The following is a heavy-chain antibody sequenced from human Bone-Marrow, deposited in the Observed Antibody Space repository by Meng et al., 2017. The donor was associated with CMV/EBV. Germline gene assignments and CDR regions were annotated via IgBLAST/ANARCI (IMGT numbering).Heavy chain of an antibody. CDR3: SRPNYELVVPDAIHPAGGYYYGMDV. V-gene: IGHV1-46*01. J-gene: IGHJ6*02. CDR1: GYTLTSYY. Sequence: ASVKVSCKASGYTLTSYYMPVVRQAPGQGLEWMGIINPSGGSTSYAQKFQGRVTMTRDTSTSTVYMELSSLRSEDTAVYYCSRPNYELVVPDAIHPAGGYYYGMDVWGQGTTVTVSS. D-gene: IGHD2-2*02. CDR2: INPSGGST.